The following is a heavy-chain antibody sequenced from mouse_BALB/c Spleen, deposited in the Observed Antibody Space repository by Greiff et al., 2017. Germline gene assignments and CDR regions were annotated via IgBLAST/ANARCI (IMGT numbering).Heavy chain of an antibody. CDR2: IRNKANGYTT. Sequence: EEHLVESGGGLVQPGGSLRLSCATSGFTFTDYYMSWVRQPPGKALEWLGFIRNKANGYTTEYSASVKGRFTISRDNSQSILYLQMNTLRAEDSATYYCARDLRGAMDYWGQGTSVTVSS. J-gene: IGHJ4*01. D-gene: IGHD1-1*01. CDR1: GFTFTDYY. CDR3: ARDLRGAMDY. V-gene: IGHV7-3*02.